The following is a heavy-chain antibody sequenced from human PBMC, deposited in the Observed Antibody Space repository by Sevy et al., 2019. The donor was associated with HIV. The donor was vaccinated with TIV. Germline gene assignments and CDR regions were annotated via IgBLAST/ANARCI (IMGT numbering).Heavy chain of an antibody. D-gene: IGHD2-8*01. J-gene: IGHJ3*02. V-gene: IGHV4-34*01. Sequence: SETLSLTCAVYGGSFSGYYWSWIRQPPGKGLEWIGEINHSGSTNYNPSLKSRVTLSVDTSKNQFSLKLSSVTAADTAVYYCARAPEAPLMVDDAFDIWGQGTMVTVSS. CDR1: GGSFSGYY. CDR3: ARAPEAPLMVDDAFDI. CDR2: INHSGST.